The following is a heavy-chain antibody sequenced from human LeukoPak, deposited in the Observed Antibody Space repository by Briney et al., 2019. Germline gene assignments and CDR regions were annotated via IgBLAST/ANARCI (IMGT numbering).Heavy chain of an antibody. CDR3: ARRWMSDAFDI. CDR2: IYYSGST. CDR1: GGSTSSYQ. Sequence: SETLSLTCTVAGGSTSSYQWSWIRQPPGKGLEWIGYIYYSGSTNYNPSLKSRVTISLDTSKNQFSLKLSSVTAADTAVYYCARRWMSDAFDIWGQGTIVTVSS. D-gene: IGHD2-2*03. J-gene: IGHJ3*02. V-gene: IGHV4-59*08.